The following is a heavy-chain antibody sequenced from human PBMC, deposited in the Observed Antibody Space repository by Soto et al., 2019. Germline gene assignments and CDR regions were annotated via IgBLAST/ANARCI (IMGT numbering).Heavy chain of an antibody. CDR2: ISYEGSNT. CDR1: GFAFNNYG. Sequence: PGGSLRLSCTVSGFAFNNYGINWVRQAPGKGLEWVALISYEGSNTYYADSVKGRFTVSRDNSKSTLYLQMNSLRPEDTGVYYCARVTPGNNLYYFSGMDVWGQGTSVTVSS. V-gene: IGHV3-30*03. J-gene: IGHJ6*02. D-gene: IGHD1-1*01. CDR3: ARVTPGNNLYYFSGMDV.